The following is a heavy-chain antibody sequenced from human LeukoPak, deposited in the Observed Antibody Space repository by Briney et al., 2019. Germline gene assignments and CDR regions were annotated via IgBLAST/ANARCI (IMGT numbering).Heavy chain of an antibody. Sequence: GASVKVSCKASGGTFSSYAISWVRQAPGQGLEWMGRIIPILGIANYAQKFQGRVTITADKSTSTAYMELSSLRSEDTAVYYCAIDAGDTAMGLGYFDYWGPGTLVTVSS. D-gene: IGHD5-18*01. V-gene: IGHV1-69*04. CDR3: AIDAGDTAMGLGYFDY. CDR1: GGTFSSYA. J-gene: IGHJ4*02. CDR2: IIPILGIA.